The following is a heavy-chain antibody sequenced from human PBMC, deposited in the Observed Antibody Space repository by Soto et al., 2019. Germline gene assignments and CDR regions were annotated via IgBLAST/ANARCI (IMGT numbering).Heavy chain of an antibody. D-gene: IGHD7-27*01. CDR1: GFSLSTSGVG. V-gene: IGHV2-5*02. Sequence: SGPTLVNPTQTLTLTCTFSGFSLSTSGVGVGWIRQPPGKALEWLALIYWDDDKRYSPSLKSRLTITKDTSKNQVVLTMTNMDPVDTATYYCVRTGLTPNYYYMDVWGKGTTVTVSS. J-gene: IGHJ6*03. CDR3: VRTGLTPNYYYMDV. CDR2: IYWDDDK.